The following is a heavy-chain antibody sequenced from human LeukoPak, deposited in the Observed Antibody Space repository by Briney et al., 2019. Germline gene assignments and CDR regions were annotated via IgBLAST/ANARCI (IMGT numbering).Heavy chain of an antibody. CDR2: IIPIFGTA. D-gene: IGHD7-27*01. J-gene: IGHJ2*01. CDR1: GGTFSSYA. Sequence: SVKVSCKASGGTFSSYAISWVRQAPGQGLEWMGGIIPIFGTANYAQKFQGRVTITADESTSTAYMELSSLRSEDTAVYYCASPQLGISPTPPGYFDLWGRGTLVTVSS. V-gene: IGHV1-69*01. CDR3: ASPQLGISPTPPGYFDL.